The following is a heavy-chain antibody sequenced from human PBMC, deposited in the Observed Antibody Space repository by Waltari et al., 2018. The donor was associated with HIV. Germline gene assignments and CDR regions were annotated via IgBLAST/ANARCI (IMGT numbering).Heavy chain of an antibody. CDR3: ARAKPRLSLGAVGRDYGMDV. CDR2: ISAYNGNT. V-gene: IGHV1-18*01. Sequence: QVQLVQSGAAVKKPGASVKVSCKASGYTFTSYGISWVRQAPGQGLEWMGWISAYNGNTNYAQKLQGRVTMTTDTSTSTAYMELRSLRSDDTAVYYCARAKPRLSLGAVGRDYGMDVWGQGTTVTVSS. J-gene: IGHJ6*02. CDR1: GYTFTSYG. D-gene: IGHD3-16*01.